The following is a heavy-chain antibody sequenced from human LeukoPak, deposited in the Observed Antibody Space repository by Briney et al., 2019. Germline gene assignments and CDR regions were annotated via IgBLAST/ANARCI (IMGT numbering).Heavy chain of an antibody. V-gene: IGHV1-69-2*01. D-gene: IGHD1-26*01. J-gene: IGHJ3*02. CDR2: VDPEDGET. CDR1: GYTFTDYY. CDR3: APTNLPGAFDI. Sequence: ASVKVSCXVSGYTFTDYYMHWVQQAPGKGLEWMGLVDPEDGETIYAEKFQGRVTITADTSTDTAYMELSSLRSEDTAVYYCAPTNLPGAFDIWGQGTMVTVSS.